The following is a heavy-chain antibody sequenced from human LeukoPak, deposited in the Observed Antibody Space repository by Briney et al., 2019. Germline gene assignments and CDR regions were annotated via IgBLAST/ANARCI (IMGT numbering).Heavy chain of an antibody. J-gene: IGHJ4*02. Sequence: SETLSLTCAVYGGSFSGHYWSWLRQPPRKGLEWIGRIYTSGSTNYNPSLKSRVTMSVDTSKNQFSLKLSSVTAADTAVYYCAREPYYDSSGYGIDYWGQGTLVTVSS. CDR2: IYTSGST. CDR3: AREPYYDSSGYGIDY. V-gene: IGHV4-59*10. D-gene: IGHD3-22*01. CDR1: GGSFSGHY.